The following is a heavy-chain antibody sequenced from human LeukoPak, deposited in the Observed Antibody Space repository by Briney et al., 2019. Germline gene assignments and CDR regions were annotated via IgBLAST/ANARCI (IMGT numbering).Heavy chain of an antibody. J-gene: IGHJ6*03. CDR3: ARGLTGRSSSTAMDV. CDR1: GYTFTSYD. V-gene: IGHV1-8*01. Sequence: ASVTVSFKSSGYTFTSYDINWVRQATGQGLEWMGWMNPNSGNTGYAQKFQGRVTMTRNTSISTAYMELSSLRSDDTAVYYCARGLTGRSSSTAMDVWGKGTTVTVS. D-gene: IGHD2-2*01. CDR2: MNPNSGNT.